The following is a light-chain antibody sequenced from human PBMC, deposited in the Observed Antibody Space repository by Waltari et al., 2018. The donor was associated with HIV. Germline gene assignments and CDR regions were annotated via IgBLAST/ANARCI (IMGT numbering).Light chain of an antibody. J-gene: IGKJ2*01. CDR3: QQSFNTPST. V-gene: IGKV1-39*01. CDR1: QNIGNY. CDR2: GAS. Sequence: DIQMTQSPSSLSASVADRVIIICRASQNIGNYLNWYRQKPGKAPNLLIYGASSLQSGVPSRFSGVGSGTTFILTISSLQPEDFATYFCQQSFNTPSTFGQGTKLEIK.